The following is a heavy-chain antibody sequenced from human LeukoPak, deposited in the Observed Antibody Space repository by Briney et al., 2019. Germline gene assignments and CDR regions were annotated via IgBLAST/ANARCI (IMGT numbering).Heavy chain of an antibody. D-gene: IGHD4-23*01. CDR3: AKEGHGGNYYYYYMDV. Sequence: AGGSLRLSCAEPGFTFSSYGMHWVRQAPGKGLEWVAFIRYDGSNKYYADSVKGRFTISRDNSKNTLYLQRNSLIAEDTAVYYCAKEGHGGNYYYYYMDVWGKGTTVTVSS. J-gene: IGHJ6*03. CDR2: IRYDGSNK. CDR1: GFTFSSYG. V-gene: IGHV3-30*02.